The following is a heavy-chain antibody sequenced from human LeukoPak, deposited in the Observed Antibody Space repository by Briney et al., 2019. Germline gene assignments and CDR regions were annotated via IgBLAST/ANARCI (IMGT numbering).Heavy chain of an antibody. D-gene: IGHD2-2*01. CDR3: AKARYTSPYYLDF. CDR1: GLTFSNHA. Sequence: RGSLRLSCAASGLTFSNHAMNWVRQAPGKGLEWVSLVIRNGHSTYYADSVKGRFTISRDNSKNMLYLQMNRLRVEDTAVYYCAKARYTSPYYLDFWGQGTLVTVSS. CDR2: VIRNGHST. J-gene: IGHJ4*02. V-gene: IGHV3-23*01.